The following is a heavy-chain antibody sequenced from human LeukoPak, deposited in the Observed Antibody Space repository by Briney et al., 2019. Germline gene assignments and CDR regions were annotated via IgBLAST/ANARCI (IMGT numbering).Heavy chain of an antibody. J-gene: IGHJ4*02. V-gene: IGHV4-39*07. Sequence: SETLSLTCTVSGGSISSSSYYWGWIRQPPGKELEWIGSIYYSGSTYYNPSLKSRVTISVDTSKNQFSLKLSSVTAADTAVYYCARDKRENYYFDYWGQGTLVTVSS. CDR2: IYYSGST. CDR3: ARDKRENYYFDY. CDR1: GGSISSSSYY.